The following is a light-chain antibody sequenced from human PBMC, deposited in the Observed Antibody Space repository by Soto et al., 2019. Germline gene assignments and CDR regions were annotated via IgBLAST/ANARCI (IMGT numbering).Light chain of an antibody. CDR3: SSYTSGSTLV. CDR1: SSDVGGYSY. V-gene: IGLV2-14*01. CDR2: DVS. J-gene: IGLJ2*01. Sequence: QSALTQPASVSGSPGQSITISCTGTSSDVGGYSYVSWYQQHPGKAPKLMIYDVSNRPSGVSNRFSGSKSGNTASLTISRLQAEDEAAYYCSSYTSGSTLVFGGGTQLTVL.